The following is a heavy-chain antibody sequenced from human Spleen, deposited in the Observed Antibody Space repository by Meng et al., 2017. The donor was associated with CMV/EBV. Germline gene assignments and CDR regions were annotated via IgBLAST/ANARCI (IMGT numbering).Heavy chain of an antibody. CDR2: IIPIFGLE. V-gene: IGHV1-69*02. CDR1: GGTFSSYT. Sequence: SVKVSCKASGGTFSSYTITWVRQAPGQGLEWMGRIIPIFGLENYAQKFQGRVTITADKSTSTAYMELSSLRSEDTAVYYCARQHRYCSGNTCYNYDMDVWGQGTTVTVSS. J-gene: IGHJ6*02. D-gene: IGHD2-2*02. CDR3: ARQHRYCSGNTCYNYDMDV.